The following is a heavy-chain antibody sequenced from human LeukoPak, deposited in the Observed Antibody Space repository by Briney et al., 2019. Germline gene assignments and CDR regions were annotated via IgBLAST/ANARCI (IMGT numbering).Heavy chain of an antibody. Sequence: GASVKVSCKASGYTFTSYAVAWVRQAPGQGLEWMGWISAYAQKFRGRVTMTTDTSTNTGYMELRSLRPDDTAVYFCARDQLRYYGSDTYYSDMDFWGQGTTVTVSS. D-gene: IGHD3-10*01. J-gene: IGHJ6*02. V-gene: IGHV1-18*01. CDR3: ARDQLRYYGSDTYYSDMDF. CDR2: ISA. CDR1: GYTFTSYA.